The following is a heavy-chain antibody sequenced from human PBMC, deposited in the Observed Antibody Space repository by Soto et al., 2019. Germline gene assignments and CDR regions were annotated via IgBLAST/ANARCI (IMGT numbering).Heavy chain of an antibody. CDR3: ARDGPTPYGSGSTTTDY. J-gene: IGHJ4*02. D-gene: IGHD3-10*01. CDR1: GYTFTGYY. V-gene: IGHV1-2*02. CDR2: INPNSGGT. Sequence: ASVKVSCKASGYTFTGYYMHWVRQAPGQGLEWMGWINPNSGGTNYAQKFQGRVTMTRDTSISTAYMELSRLRSDDTAVYYCARDGPTPYGSGSTTTDYWGQGTLVTVFS.